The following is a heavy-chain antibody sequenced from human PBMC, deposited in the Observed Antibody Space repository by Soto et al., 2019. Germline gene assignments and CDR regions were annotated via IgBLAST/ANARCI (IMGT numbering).Heavy chain of an antibody. D-gene: IGHD3-10*01. CDR1: GYTFTSYG. CDR2: ISAYNGNT. CDR3: AGDELLWFGELAPKQTFDY. V-gene: IGHV1-18*01. Sequence: QVQLVQSGAEVKKPGASVKVSCKASGYTFTSYGISWVRQAPGQGLEWMGWISAYNGNTNYAQKLQGRVTMTTDTSTSTAYMELRSLRSDDTAVYYCAGDELLWFGELAPKQTFDYWGQGTLVTVSS. J-gene: IGHJ4*02.